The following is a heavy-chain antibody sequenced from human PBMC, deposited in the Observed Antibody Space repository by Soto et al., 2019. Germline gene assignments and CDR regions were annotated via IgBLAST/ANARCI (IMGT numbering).Heavy chain of an antibody. V-gene: IGHV3-7*01. CDR3: ARDGITIFGVAYYYGMDV. CDR1: GFTFGSYW. D-gene: IGHD3-3*01. J-gene: IGHJ6*02. Sequence: GGSLRLSCAASGFTFGSYWMGWVRQARERGLEWLATIKMEASQKEYVDSVKGRFTISRDNAKNSLYLQMNSLRAEDTAVYYCARDGITIFGVAYYYGMDVWGQGTTVTVSS. CDR2: IKMEASQK.